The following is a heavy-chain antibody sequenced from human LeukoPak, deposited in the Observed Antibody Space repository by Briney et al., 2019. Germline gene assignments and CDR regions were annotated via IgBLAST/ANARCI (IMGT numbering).Heavy chain of an antibody. J-gene: IGHJ5*02. V-gene: IGHV1-8*01. CDR2: MNPNSGNT. CDR3: ARGPVYSSGFDP. Sequence: ASVKVSCKASGYTFTSYDINWVRQATGQGLEWMGWMNPNSGNTGYAQKFQGRVTMTRNTSMSTAYMELSSLRSEDTAVYYCARGPVYSSGFDPWGQGTLVTVSS. D-gene: IGHD6-25*01. CDR1: GYTFTSYD.